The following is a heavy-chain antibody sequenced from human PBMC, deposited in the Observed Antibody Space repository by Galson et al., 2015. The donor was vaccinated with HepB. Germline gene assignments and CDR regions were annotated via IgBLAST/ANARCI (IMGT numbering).Heavy chain of an antibody. D-gene: IGHD2-2*01. Sequence: ETLSLTCAVSGGSISSSNWWSWVRQPPGKGLEWIGEIYRSGSTNYNPSLKSRVTISVDKSKNQFSLKLSSVTAADTAVYYCASRTNIVVVGDWFDPWGQGTLVTVSS. CDR1: GGSISSSNW. CDR3: ASRTNIVVVGDWFDP. CDR2: IYRSGST. V-gene: IGHV4-4*02. J-gene: IGHJ5*02.